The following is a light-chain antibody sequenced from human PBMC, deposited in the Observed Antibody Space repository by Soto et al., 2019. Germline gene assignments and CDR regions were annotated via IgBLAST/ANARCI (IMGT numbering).Light chain of an antibody. J-gene: IGLJ2*01. Sequence: QSALTQPASVSGSPGQSITISCTGTSSDVGAFTSVSWYQQHPGKAPKLIIYDIIHRPSGVSDRFSGSKSVNTASLTISGLQPEDEATYHCSSYSRGTTLVVFGGGTKLTVL. V-gene: IGLV2-14*03. CDR3: SSYSRGTTLVV. CDR1: SSDVGAFTS. CDR2: DII.